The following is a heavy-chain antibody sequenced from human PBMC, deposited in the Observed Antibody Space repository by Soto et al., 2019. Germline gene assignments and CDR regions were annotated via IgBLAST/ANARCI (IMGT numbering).Heavy chain of an antibody. Sequence: SETLSLTCAVYGGSFSGYYWSWIRQPPGKGLEWIGEINHSGSTNYNPSLKSRVTISVDTSKNQFSLKLSSVTAADTALYYCARDLYSHGQGFVAWGQGTLVTVSS. CDR3: ARDLYSHGQGFVA. CDR2: INHSGST. J-gene: IGHJ5*02. D-gene: IGHD3-16*01. CDR1: GGSFSGYY. V-gene: IGHV4-34*01.